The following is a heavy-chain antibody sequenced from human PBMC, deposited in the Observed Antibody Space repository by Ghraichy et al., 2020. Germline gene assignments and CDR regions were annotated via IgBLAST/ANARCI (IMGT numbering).Heavy chain of an antibody. V-gene: IGHV3-48*02. D-gene: IGHD3-22*01. Sequence: GGSLRLSCAASGFTFSSYSMNWVRQAPGKGLEWVSYISSSSSTIYYADSVKGRFTISRDNAKNSLYLQMNSLRDEDTAVYYCARGDYYDSSGYRLHDYWGQGTLVTVSS. CDR1: GFTFSSYS. CDR3: ARGDYYDSSGYRLHDY. J-gene: IGHJ4*02. CDR2: ISSSSSTI.